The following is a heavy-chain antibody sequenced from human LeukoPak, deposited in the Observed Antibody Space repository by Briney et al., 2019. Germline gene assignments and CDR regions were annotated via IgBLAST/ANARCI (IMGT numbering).Heavy chain of an antibody. Sequence: PGGSLRLSCAASGFTFSSYSMNWVRQAPGKGLEWVSSISSSSSYIYYAGSVKGRFTISRDNAKNSLYLQMNSLRAEDTAVYYCARTVNFDWLPSGSDAFDIWGQGTMVTVSS. CDR1: GFTFSSYS. CDR3: ARTVNFDWLPSGSDAFDI. CDR2: ISSSSSYI. D-gene: IGHD3-9*01. J-gene: IGHJ3*02. V-gene: IGHV3-21*01.